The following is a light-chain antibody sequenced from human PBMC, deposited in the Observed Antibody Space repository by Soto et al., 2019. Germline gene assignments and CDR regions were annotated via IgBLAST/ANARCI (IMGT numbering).Light chain of an antibody. Sequence: IVLTQSPGTLSVSPGERVILSCRASQTLRNKLAWYHQKPGQAPRLLIYGGFTRATGIPARFSGSGSGTEFTLTISSLQSEEFAIYYCQQQNAWPLTFGHGTKLDLK. CDR1: QTLRNK. J-gene: IGKJ3*01. CDR2: GGF. CDR3: QQQNAWPLT. V-gene: IGKV3-15*01.